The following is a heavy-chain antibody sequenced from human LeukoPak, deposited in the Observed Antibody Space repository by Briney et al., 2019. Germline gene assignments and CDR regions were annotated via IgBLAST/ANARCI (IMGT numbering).Heavy chain of an antibody. CDR1: GFTFSSYA. Sequence: GGSLRLSCAASGFTFSSYAMSWVRQAPGKGLEWVSAISGSGGSTYYADSVKGRFTISRDNSKNTPYLQMNSLRAEDTAVYYCASATIFGVVNSFDYWGQGTLVTVSS. V-gene: IGHV3-23*01. D-gene: IGHD3-3*01. CDR3: ASATIFGVVNSFDY. J-gene: IGHJ4*02. CDR2: ISGSGGST.